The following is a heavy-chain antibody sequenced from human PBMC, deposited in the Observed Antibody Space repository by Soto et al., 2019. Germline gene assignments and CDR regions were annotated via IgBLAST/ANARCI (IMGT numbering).Heavy chain of an antibody. Sequence: SETLSLTCTVSGGSISSYYWSWIRQPAGKGLEWIGRIYTSGSTNYNPSLKSRVTMSVDTSKNQFSLKLSSVTAADTAVYYCARSTFLGYCSGTSCYGMDVWGQGTTVTVSS. CDR2: IYTSGST. D-gene: IGHD2-2*01. V-gene: IGHV4-4*07. J-gene: IGHJ6*02. CDR1: GGSISSYY. CDR3: ARSTFLGYCSGTSCYGMDV.